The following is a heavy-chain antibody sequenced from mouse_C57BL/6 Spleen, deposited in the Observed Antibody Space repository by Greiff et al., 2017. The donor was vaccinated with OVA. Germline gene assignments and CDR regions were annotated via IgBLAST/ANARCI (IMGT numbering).Heavy chain of an antibody. D-gene: IGHD1-1*01. Sequence: VQLQQSGAELVRPGASVKLSCTASGFNIKDAYMHWVKQRPEQGLEWIGWIDPENGDTEYASKFQGKATITADTSSNTAYLQLSSLTSEDTAVYYCTTRDYYGSSGAMDYWGQGTSVTVSS. V-gene: IGHV14-4*01. CDR1: GFNIKDAY. CDR3: TTRDYYGSSGAMDY. CDR2: IDPENGDT. J-gene: IGHJ4*01.